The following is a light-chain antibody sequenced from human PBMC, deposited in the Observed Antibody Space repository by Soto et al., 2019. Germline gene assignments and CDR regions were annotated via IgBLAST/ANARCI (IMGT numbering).Light chain of an antibody. CDR2: EVS. CDR1: SSDIGGYNY. V-gene: IGLV2-8*01. Sequence: QSALTQPPSASGSPGQSVTISCTGTSSDIGGYNYVSWYQQHPGKAPKLMIYEVSQRPSGVPDRFSGSKSGNTASLTVSGLQAEDEADYYCYSYAGSNLYVFGTGTKVTVL. CDR3: YSYAGSNLYV. J-gene: IGLJ1*01.